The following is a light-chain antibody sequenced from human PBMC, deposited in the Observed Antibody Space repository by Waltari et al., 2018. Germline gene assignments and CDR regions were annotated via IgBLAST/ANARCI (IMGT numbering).Light chain of an antibody. Sequence: QSVLTQPPSASGNPGQTVTISCSGGNSNIGSNPVDWYQQFPGTAPKPLVAGRNRRPSGVPDRFSGSRSGTSASLAISGLRSEDEADYYCATWDESLNGVVIGGGTKLSVL. J-gene: IGLJ3*02. CDR2: GRN. CDR1: NSNIGSNP. CDR3: ATWDESLNGVV. V-gene: IGLV1-47*01.